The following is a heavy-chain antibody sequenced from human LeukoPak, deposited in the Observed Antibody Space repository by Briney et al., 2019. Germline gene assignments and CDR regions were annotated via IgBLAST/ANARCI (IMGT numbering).Heavy chain of an antibody. CDR2: IYNDGGT. CDR3: TTVRLRLGELSKDY. Sequence: GGSLRLSCAASGFTVSSNYMSWVRQGPGKGLEWVALIYNDGGTHYTDSVKGRFTISRDTSRNTLFLQMNSLKTEDTAVYYCTTVRLRLGELSKDYWGQGTLVTVSS. V-gene: IGHV3-53*01. CDR1: GFTVSSNY. J-gene: IGHJ4*02. D-gene: IGHD3-16*02.